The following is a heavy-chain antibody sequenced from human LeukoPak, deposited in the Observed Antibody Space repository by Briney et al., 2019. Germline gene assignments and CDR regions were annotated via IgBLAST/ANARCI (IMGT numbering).Heavy chain of an antibody. D-gene: IGHD1-26*01. CDR3: ARGGSYLSAFDI. J-gene: IGHJ3*02. V-gene: IGHV3-53*01. CDR1: GFIFSTYS. Sequence: GGSLRLSCAASGFIFSTYSMNWVRQAPGKGLEWVSIIYSGGSTFYADSVKGRFTISRDNSKNTLYLQMNSLRAEDTAVYYCARGGSYLSAFDIWGQGTMVTVSS. CDR2: IYSGGST.